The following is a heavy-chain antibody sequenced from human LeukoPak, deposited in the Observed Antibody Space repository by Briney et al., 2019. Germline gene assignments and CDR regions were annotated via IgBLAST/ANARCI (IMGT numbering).Heavy chain of an antibody. J-gene: IGHJ4*02. CDR3: ARRWRYGYFDY. CDR1: GGSISSGSYY. Sequence: SETLSLTCTVSGGSISSGSYYWSWIRQPAGKGLEWIGRIYTSGSTNYNPSLKSRVTISVDTSKNQFSLKLSSVTAADTAVYYCARRWRYGYFDYWGQGTLVTVSS. CDR2: IYTSGST. D-gene: IGHD3-10*01. V-gene: IGHV4-61*02.